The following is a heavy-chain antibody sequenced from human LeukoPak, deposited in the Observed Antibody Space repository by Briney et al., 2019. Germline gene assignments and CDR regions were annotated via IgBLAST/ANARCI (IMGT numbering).Heavy chain of an antibody. CDR2: INHSGST. CDR1: GGSFSGYY. Sequence: PSETLSLTCAVYGGSFSGYYWSWIRQPPGKGLEWIGEINHSGSTNYNPSLKSRVTISVDTSKNQFSLKLSSVTAADTAVYYCARGDCSSTSCPIDYWGQGTLVTVSS. V-gene: IGHV4-34*01. CDR3: ARGDCSSTSCPIDY. J-gene: IGHJ4*02. D-gene: IGHD2-2*01.